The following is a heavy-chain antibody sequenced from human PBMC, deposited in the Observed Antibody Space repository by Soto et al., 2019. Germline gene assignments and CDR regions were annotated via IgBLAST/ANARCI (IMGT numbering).Heavy chain of an antibody. CDR1: GHTFSSYG. J-gene: IGHJ4*02. V-gene: IGHV1-18*01. CDR3: ARGPDPTYSDY. Sequence: GASVKVSCKASGHTFSSYGISWVRQAPGQGLEWMGLISDHNGDTYYAQKLQDRVIMTTDTFTRTAYMELKSLKSDDTAVYFCARGPDPTYSDYWGQGTLVTVSS. CDR2: ISDHNGDT.